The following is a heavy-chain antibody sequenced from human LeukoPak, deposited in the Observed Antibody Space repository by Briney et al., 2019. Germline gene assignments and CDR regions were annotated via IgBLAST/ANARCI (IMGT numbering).Heavy chain of an antibody. D-gene: IGHD3-3*01. CDR1: GGSITS. J-gene: IGHJ4*02. CDR2: VSHSGTT. V-gene: IGHV4-59*12. CDR3: ARASGYYDFWSGQPMPLFDY. Sequence: SETLSLTCTVSGGSITSWNWIRQSPGKGLEWLGYVSHSGTTHYNPSLASRVTISADRSENQFSLRLRSLTAADTAIYYCARASGYYDFWSGQPMPLFDYWGQGTLVTVSS.